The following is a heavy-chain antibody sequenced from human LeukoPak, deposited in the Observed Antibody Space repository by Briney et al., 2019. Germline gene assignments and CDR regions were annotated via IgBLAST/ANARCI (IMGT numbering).Heavy chain of an antibody. Sequence: PGGSLRLSCAASGFTFSSYAMSWVRQAPGKGLEWVSSISYSGGSTYYADSVKGRFTISRDNSKNMLYLQMNSLRADDTAVYYCAKDEDYPDYWGQGTLVTVSS. D-gene: IGHD4-11*01. J-gene: IGHJ4*02. V-gene: IGHV3-23*01. CDR2: ISYSGGST. CDR3: AKDEDYPDY. CDR1: GFTFSSYA.